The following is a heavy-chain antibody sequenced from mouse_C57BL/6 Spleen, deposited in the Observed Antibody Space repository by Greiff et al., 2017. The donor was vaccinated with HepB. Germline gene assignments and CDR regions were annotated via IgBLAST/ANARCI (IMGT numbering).Heavy chain of an antibody. D-gene: IGHD1-2*01. CDR2: INPSSGYT. CDR3: ARYGTTAYARDY. J-gene: IGHJ4*01. V-gene: IGHV1-4*01. CDR1: GYTFTSYT. Sequence: VQLQQSGAELARPGASVKMSCKASGYTFTSYTMHWVKQRPGQGLEWIGYINPSSGYTKYNQKFKDKATLTSEKSSSTAYMQLSSLTSEDSAVYYCARYGTTAYARDYWGQGTSVTVSS.